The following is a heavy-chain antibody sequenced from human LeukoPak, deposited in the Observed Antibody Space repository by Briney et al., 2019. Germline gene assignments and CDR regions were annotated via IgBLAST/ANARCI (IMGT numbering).Heavy chain of an antibody. Sequence: PGGSLRLSCAASGFTFSNYGMHWVRQAPGKGLEWVAFIRNDGSNKYYADSVKGRFTISRDNSKNTLYLQMNSLRAEDTAVYYCAKASSAAGKDRLDYWGQGTLVTVSS. J-gene: IGHJ4*02. D-gene: IGHD6-13*01. CDR2: IRNDGSNK. CDR1: GFTFSNYG. V-gene: IGHV3-30*02. CDR3: AKASSAAGKDRLDY.